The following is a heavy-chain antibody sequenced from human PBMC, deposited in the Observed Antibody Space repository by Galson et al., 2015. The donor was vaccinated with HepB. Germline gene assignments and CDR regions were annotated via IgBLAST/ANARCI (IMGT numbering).Heavy chain of an antibody. D-gene: IGHD3-3*01. CDR3: ARDTVPNELRFYYYYMDV. Sequence: SLRLSCAASGFTFSSYGMHWVRPAPGKGLEWVAVIWYDGSNKYYADSVKGRFTISRDNSKNTLYLQMNSLRAEDTAVYYCARDTVPNELRFYYYYMDVWGKGTTVTVSS. J-gene: IGHJ6*03. CDR1: GFTFSSYG. CDR2: IWYDGSNK. V-gene: IGHV3-33*01.